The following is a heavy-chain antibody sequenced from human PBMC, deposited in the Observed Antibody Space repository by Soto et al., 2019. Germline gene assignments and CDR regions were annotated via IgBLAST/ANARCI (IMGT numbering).Heavy chain of an antibody. J-gene: IGHJ4*02. D-gene: IGHD4-17*01. CDR2: ISGSGGST. Sequence: EVQLLESGGGLVQPGGSLRLSCAASGFTFSSYAMSWVRQAPGKGLEWVSAISGSGGSTYYADSVKGRFTISRDNSKNTLYLQRTSLRAEDTAVYYCAKRAGDYRGPFDYWGQGTLVTVSS. V-gene: IGHV3-23*01. CDR1: GFTFSSYA. CDR3: AKRAGDYRGPFDY.